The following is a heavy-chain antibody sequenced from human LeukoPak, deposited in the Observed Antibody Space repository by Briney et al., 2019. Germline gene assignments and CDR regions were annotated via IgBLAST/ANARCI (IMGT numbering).Heavy chain of an antibody. J-gene: IGHJ4*02. CDR3: ARLAEDTAMVNYFDY. D-gene: IGHD5-18*01. V-gene: IGHV4-59*08. CDR2: IYYSGST. CDR1: GGSFSGYY. Sequence: SETLSLTCAVYGGSFSGYYWSWIRQPPGKGLEWIGYIYYSGSTNYNPSLKSRVTISVDTSKNQFSLKLSSVTAADTAVYYCARLAEDTAMVNYFDYWGQGTLVTVSS.